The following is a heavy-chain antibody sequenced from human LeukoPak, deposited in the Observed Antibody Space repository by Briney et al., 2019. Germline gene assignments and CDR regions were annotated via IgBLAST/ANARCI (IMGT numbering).Heavy chain of an antibody. Sequence: SETLSLTCAVYGGSFSGYYWSWIRQPPRKGLEWIGEINHSGSTNYNPSLKSRVTIPVDTSKNQFSLKLSSVTAADTAVYYCASDSGYDEIDYWGQGTLVTVSS. D-gene: IGHD5-12*01. CDR1: GGSFSGYY. J-gene: IGHJ4*02. CDR3: ASDSGYDEIDY. V-gene: IGHV4-34*01. CDR2: INHSGST.